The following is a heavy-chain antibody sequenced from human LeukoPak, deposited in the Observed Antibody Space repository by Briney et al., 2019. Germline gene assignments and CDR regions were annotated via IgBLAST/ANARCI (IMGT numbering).Heavy chain of an antibody. CDR2: IKSKTDGGTM. CDR1: GFTFSSYE. Sequence: GGSLRLSCAASGFTFSSYEMNWVRQAPGKGLEWVGRIKSKTDGGTMDYAAPVKGRFTISRDDSKNTVHLQMNSLKREDTAVYYCTSLAMIRGVMPFDYWGQGTLVTVSS. J-gene: IGHJ4*02. V-gene: IGHV3-15*01. CDR3: TSLAMIRGVMPFDY. D-gene: IGHD3-10*01.